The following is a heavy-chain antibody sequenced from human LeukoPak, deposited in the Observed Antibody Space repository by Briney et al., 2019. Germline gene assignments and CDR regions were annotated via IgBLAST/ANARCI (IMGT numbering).Heavy chain of an antibody. J-gene: IGHJ4*02. V-gene: IGHV3-43*02. CDR2: ISGDGGST. CDR1: GFTFDDYA. CDR3: AGGYGDYIGAYFGY. Sequence: PGGSLRLSCAASGFTFDDYAMHWVRQAPGKGLEWVSLISGDGGSTYYADSVKGRFTISRDNSKNSLYLQMNSLRTEDTALYYCAGGYGDYIGAYFGYWGQGTLVTVSS. D-gene: IGHD4-17*01.